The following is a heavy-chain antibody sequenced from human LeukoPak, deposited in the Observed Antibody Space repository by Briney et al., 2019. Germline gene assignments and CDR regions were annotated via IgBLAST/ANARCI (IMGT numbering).Heavy chain of an antibody. CDR2: ISDSGSSI. D-gene: IGHD1-26*01. CDR1: GFTFSSYE. Sequence: GGSLRLSCAASGFTFSSYEMNWVRQAPGKGLEWVSYISDSGSSIYYADSVKGRFTISRDNAKNSLYLQMNSLRAEDTAVYYCASVTIVGPTADYWGQGTLVTVSS. J-gene: IGHJ4*02. CDR3: ASVTIVGPTADY. V-gene: IGHV3-48*03.